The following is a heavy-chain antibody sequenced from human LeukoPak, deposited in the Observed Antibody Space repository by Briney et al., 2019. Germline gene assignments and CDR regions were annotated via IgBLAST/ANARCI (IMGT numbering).Heavy chain of an antibody. V-gene: IGHV4-38-2*02. CDR2: IYHSGST. CDR1: GYSISSGYY. CDR3: ARAPSGSYGACDY. D-gene: IGHD1-26*01. Sequence: ETLSLTCTVSGYSISSGYYWGWIRQPPGKGLEWIGSIYHSGSTYYNPSLKSRVTISVDTSKNQFSLKLSSVTAADTAVYYCARAPSGSYGACDYWGQGTLVTVSS. J-gene: IGHJ4*02.